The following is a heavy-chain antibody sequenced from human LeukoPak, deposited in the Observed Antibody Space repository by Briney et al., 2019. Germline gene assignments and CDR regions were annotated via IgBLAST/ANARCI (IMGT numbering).Heavy chain of an antibody. Sequence: KPAETLSLTCAVYGGSFSGYQWTWIRQPPGKGLEWIGEINHSGSTNYNPSLKSRVTISVDTSKNQFSLKLSSVTAADTAVYYCARGASGYWGQGTLVTVSS. CDR3: ARGASGY. V-gene: IGHV4-34*01. D-gene: IGHD3-10*01. CDR1: GGSFSGYQ. J-gene: IGHJ4*02. CDR2: INHSGST.